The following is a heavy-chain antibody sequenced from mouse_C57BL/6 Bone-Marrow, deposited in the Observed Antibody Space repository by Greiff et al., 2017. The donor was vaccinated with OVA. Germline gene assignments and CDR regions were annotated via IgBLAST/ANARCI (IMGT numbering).Heavy chain of an antibody. Sequence: QVQLKQPGAELVKPGASVKLSCKASGYTFTSYWMHWVKQRPGRGLEWIGRIDPNSGGTKYNEKFKSKATLTVDKPSSTAYMQLSSLTSEDSAVYYCARDGKLGRDDYFDYWGQGTTLTVSS. D-gene: IGHD4-1*01. CDR3: ARDGKLGRDDYFDY. V-gene: IGHV1-72*01. CDR2: IDPNSGGT. CDR1: GYTFTSYW. J-gene: IGHJ2*01.